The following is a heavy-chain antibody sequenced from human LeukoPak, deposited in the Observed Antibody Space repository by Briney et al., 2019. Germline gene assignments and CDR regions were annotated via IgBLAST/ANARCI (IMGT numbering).Heavy chain of an antibody. Sequence: GGSLRLSCAASGFTFSDYSMNWVRQAPGKGLEWVSSITSSRTYIYYADSVRGRFTISRDNAKNSLFLQMNSLRAEDTAVYFCARVGGAWSILDPWGQGTLVTVSS. CDR2: ITSSRTYI. D-gene: IGHD6-19*01. CDR3: ARVGGAWSILDP. CDR1: GFTFSDYS. V-gene: IGHV3-21*01. J-gene: IGHJ5*02.